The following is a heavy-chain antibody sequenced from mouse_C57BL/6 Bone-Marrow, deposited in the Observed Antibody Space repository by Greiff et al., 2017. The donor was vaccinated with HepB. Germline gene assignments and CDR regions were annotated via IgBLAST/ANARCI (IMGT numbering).Heavy chain of an antibody. CDR3: ARHEAYYSNYGAWFAY. Sequence: VKLQESGAELVKPGASVKLSCKASGYTFTEYTIHWVKQRSGQGLAWIGWFYPGSGSIKYNEKFKDKATLTADKSSSTVYMELSRLTSEDSAVYFCARHEAYYSNYGAWFAYWGQGTLVTVSA. CDR1: GYTFTEYT. J-gene: IGHJ3*01. V-gene: IGHV1-62-2*01. CDR2: FYPGSGSI. D-gene: IGHD2-5*01.